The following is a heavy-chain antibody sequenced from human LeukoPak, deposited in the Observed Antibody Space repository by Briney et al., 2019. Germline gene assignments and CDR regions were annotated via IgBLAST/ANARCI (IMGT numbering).Heavy chain of an antibody. J-gene: IGHJ2*01. CDR2: ISGSGGST. V-gene: IGHV3-23*01. D-gene: IGHD2-2*01. Sequence: PGGSLRLSCAASGFTFSSYAMSWVRQAPGKGLEWVSAISGSGGSTYYADSVKGRFTISRDNSKNTLYLQMNSLRAEDTAVYYCAKEITYCSRTSCYVYWNFDLWGRGTLVTVSS. CDR3: AKEITYCSRTSCYVYWNFDL. CDR1: GFTFSSYA.